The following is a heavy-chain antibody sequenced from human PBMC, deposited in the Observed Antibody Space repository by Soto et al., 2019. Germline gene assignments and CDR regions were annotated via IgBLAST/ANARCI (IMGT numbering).Heavy chain of an antibody. CDR3: ATQPGIPVG. J-gene: IGHJ4*02. CDR1: GYSFTTNW. CDR2: IFPADSDT. Sequence: GESLKISCKGSGYSFTTNWIGWVRQMPGKGLEWMGIIFPADSDTRYSPSFQGQVTISADKSINTAYLQWSSLKASDTAMYFCATQPGIPVGWGQGTLVTVSS. D-gene: IGHD6-19*01. V-gene: IGHV5-51*01.